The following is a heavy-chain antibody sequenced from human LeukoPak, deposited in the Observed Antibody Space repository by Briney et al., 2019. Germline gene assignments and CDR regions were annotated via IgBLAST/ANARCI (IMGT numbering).Heavy chain of an antibody. CDR3: ARHPYYYYYMDL. Sequence: ASVKVSCKASGYTFTSYDINWVRQATGQGLEWMGWMNPNSGNTGYAQKFQGRVTMTRNTSISTAYMELSSLRSEDTAVYYCARHPYYYYYMDLWGKGTTVTVSS. J-gene: IGHJ6*03. CDR2: MNPNSGNT. V-gene: IGHV1-8*01. CDR1: GYTFTSYD.